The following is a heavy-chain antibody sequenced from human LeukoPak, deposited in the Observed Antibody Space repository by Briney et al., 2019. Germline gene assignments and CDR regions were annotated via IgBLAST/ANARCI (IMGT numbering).Heavy chain of an antibody. J-gene: IGHJ4*02. CDR3: ASEVGDYYDSSGQTTPVAHLHYFDY. D-gene: IGHD3-22*01. CDR1: GGSFSGYY. V-gene: IGHV4-34*01. Sequence: PSETLSLTCAVYGGSFSGYYWSWIRQPPGKGLEWIGEINHSGSTNYNPSLKSRVTISVDTSKNQFSLKLSSVTAADTAVYYCASEVGDYYDSSGQTTPVAHLHYFDYWGQGTLVTVSS. CDR2: INHSGST.